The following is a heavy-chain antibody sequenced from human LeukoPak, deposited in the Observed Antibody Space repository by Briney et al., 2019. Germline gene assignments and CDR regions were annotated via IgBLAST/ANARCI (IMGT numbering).Heavy chain of an antibody. CDR3: ARDVGIAAAYDY. Sequence: KSSETLSLTFAVSGYSISSGYYWGWIRQPPGKGLEWIGSIYHSGSTYYNPSLKSRVTISVDTSKNQFSLKLSSVTAADTAVYYCARDVGIAAAYDYWGQGTLVTVSS. J-gene: IGHJ4*02. D-gene: IGHD6-13*01. CDR2: IYHSGST. CDR1: GYSISSGYY. V-gene: IGHV4-38-2*02.